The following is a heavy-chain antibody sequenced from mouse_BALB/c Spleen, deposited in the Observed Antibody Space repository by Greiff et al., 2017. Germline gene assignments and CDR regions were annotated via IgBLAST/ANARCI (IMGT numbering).Heavy chain of an antibody. J-gene: IGHJ4*01. CDR1: GFTFSSYT. CDR3: TREGFGVDY. Sequence: EVQLVESGGGLVKPGGSLKLSCAASGFTFSSYTMSWVRQTPEKRLEWVATISSGGSYTYYPDSVKGRFTISRDNAKNTLYLQMSSLKSEDTAMYYCTREGFGVDYWGQGTSVTVSS. CDR2: ISSGGSYT. V-gene: IGHV5-6-4*01.